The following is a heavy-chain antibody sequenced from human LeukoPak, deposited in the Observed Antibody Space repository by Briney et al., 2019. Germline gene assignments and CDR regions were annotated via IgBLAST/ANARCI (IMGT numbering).Heavy chain of an antibody. CDR3: AKDRMASVRIESFDY. J-gene: IGHJ4*02. CDR2: ISGSSSGT. Sequence: PGGSLRLSCAASGFSFSDYAMSWVRQAPGEGLEWVSSISGSSSGTYHADSVTGRFTISRDNSKNTVYLQMNSLRVDDTAVYYCAKDRMASVRIESFDYWGQGTRVTVSS. D-gene: IGHD2-21*01. CDR1: GFSFSDYA. V-gene: IGHV3-23*01.